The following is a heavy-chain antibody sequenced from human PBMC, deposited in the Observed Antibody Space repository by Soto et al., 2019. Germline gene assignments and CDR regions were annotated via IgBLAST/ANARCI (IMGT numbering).Heavy chain of an antibody. D-gene: IGHD6-13*01. CDR3: ERDLAAGDL. CDR1: GYTFINYY. V-gene: IGHV1-46*01. J-gene: IGHJ5*02. CDR2: INPMGGST. Sequence: QEQLVQSGAEVKEPGASVKVSCKASGYTFINYYIHWVRQAPGQGLEWMAIINPMGGSTNYAQEFQGRVTLTSDTSTSTVYMELSSLRFEDTALFYCERDLAAGDLWGQGTLVTVSS.